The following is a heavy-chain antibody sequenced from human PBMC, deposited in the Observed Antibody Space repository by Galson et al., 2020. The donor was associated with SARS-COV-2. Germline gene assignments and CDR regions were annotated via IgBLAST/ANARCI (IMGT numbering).Heavy chain of an antibody. CDR3: ARGGSRPIMVFDYYYFYMDV. J-gene: IGHJ6*03. D-gene: IGHD2-8*01. V-gene: IGHV4-34*01. CDR2: ISHSGST. Sequence: SETLSLTCAVYGGSFSDYSWTWVRQPPGKGLEWIGEISHSGSTNYSPSLKSRVFMSVDTSKYQFSLKLRPVTAADTAVYYCARGGSRPIMVFDYYYFYMDVWGKGTTVTVSS. CDR1: GGSFSDYS.